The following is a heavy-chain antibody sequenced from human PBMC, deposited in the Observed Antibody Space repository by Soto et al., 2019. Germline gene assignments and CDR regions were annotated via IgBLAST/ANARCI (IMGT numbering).Heavy chain of an antibody. CDR2: ISDSGSS. CDR1: GGSISSGRFY. CDR3: ARTKFYDVFTAYYSLFDY. V-gene: IGHV4-31*03. D-gene: IGHD3-9*01. J-gene: IGHJ4*02. Sequence: PSETLSLTCTVSGGSISSGRFYSSWIRQHPGKGLEWIGHISDSGSSYYNPSLESRVTISVDTSKNQFSLKLSAVTAADTAVYFCARTKFYDVFTAYYSLFDYWGQGTMVTVSS.